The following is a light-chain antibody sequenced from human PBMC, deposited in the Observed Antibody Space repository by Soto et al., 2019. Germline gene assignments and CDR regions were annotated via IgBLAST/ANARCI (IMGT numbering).Light chain of an antibody. Sequence: DIQMTQSPSTLSASVGDRVTITCRASQSISSWLAWYQQKPGKAPKLLIYDASSLESGVPSRFSGSGSGTKFTLTISSLQPDDFATYYCQQYNSYSTFGQGTKV. CDR1: QSISSW. CDR3: QQYNSYST. CDR2: DAS. J-gene: IGKJ1*01. V-gene: IGKV1-5*01.